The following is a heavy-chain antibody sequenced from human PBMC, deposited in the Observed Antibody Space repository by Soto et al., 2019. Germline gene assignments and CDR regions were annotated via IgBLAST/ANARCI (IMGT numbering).Heavy chain of an antibody. CDR3: TLVDRGDDAFAI. V-gene: IGHV3-73*02. D-gene: IGHD3-10*01. CDR2: IRRKTNNYAT. Sequence: EVQLVESGGGLVQPGGYLQLSCAGSGFIFSDFAIFWVRQASGKGLEWVGRIRRKTNNYATTYAASVKGRFTISRDDSTNMAYLQMNSLRTEDTAIYSCTLVDRGDDAFAIWGQGTMGTVSS. CDR1: GFIFSDFA. J-gene: IGHJ3*02.